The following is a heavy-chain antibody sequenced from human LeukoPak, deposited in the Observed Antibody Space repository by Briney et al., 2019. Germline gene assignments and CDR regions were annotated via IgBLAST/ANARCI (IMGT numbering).Heavy chain of an antibody. CDR2: IISRGDTT. D-gene: IGHD2-8*02. Sequence: GGSLRLPCGASGFTFNTYSMNWVRQAPGKGLEWVSNIISRGDTTHYAASVKGRFTISRDNAKNSVFLHLNSLRGDDTAVYYCARDRGYCTGVSCDIDYWGQGTLVTVS. CDR1: GFTFNTYS. J-gene: IGHJ4*02. V-gene: IGHV3-48*04. CDR3: ARDRGYCTGVSCDIDY.